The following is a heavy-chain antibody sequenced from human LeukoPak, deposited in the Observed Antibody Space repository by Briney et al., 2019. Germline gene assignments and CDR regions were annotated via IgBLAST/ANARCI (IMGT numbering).Heavy chain of an antibody. J-gene: IGHJ4*02. CDR1: GFTFSNYW. CDR2: INERATII. CDR3: VRRLILVWTPGDDFDH. Sequence: GGSLRLSCAASGFTFSNYWMHWVRQAPGKGLEWVSRINERATIISYADSVKGRFTISRENARNTLYLQMNSLTAEDTAVYYCVRRLILVWTPGDDFDHWGQGTLVTVSS. D-gene: IGHD3-16*01. V-gene: IGHV3-74*01.